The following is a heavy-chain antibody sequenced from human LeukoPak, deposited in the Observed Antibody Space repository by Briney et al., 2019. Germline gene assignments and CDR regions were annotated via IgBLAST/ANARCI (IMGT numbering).Heavy chain of an antibody. CDR3: ARDRQLAHYFDY. CDR2: IYYSGST. J-gene: IGHJ4*02. Sequence: SETLSLTCTVSGGSISSRSHYWGWIRQPPGKGLEWIGSIYYSGSTYYNPTLKSRVTISVDTSKNQFSLKLSSVTAADTAVYYCARDRQLAHYFDYWGQGTLVTVSS. D-gene: IGHD1-1*01. CDR1: GGSISSRSHY. V-gene: IGHV4-39*07.